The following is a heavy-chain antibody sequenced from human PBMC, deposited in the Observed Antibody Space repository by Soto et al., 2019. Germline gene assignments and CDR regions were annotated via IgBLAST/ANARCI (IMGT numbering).Heavy chain of an antibody. CDR2: IRGGSDNT. V-gene: IGHV3-23*01. Sequence: GGSLRLSCAASGFTLRNYAMSWVRQAPGKGLECVSIIRGGSDNTYSADSVKGRFTISRDNSKNTLFLQMNSLRAEDTAVYYCAKDYDILTGPSNYYYYYGMDVWGQGTTVTLSS. CDR3: AKDYDILTGPSNYYYYYGMDV. D-gene: IGHD3-9*01. J-gene: IGHJ6*02. CDR1: GFTLRNYA.